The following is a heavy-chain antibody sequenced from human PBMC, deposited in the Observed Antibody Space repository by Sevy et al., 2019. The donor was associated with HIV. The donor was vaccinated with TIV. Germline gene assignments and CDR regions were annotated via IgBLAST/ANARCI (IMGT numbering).Heavy chain of an antibody. CDR3: AGENAWGRGYS. Sequence: SETLSLTCTVSGGSITSLYWNWIRQPPGKGLEWIVNIYYNGHINYNPSLKSQVTLSLDTSKNQSALGLSSVTAADTAMYYCAGENAWGRGYSWGQGTLVTVSS. V-gene: IGHV4-59*08. CDR1: GGSITSLY. D-gene: IGHD1-26*01. J-gene: IGHJ4*02. CDR2: IYYNGHI.